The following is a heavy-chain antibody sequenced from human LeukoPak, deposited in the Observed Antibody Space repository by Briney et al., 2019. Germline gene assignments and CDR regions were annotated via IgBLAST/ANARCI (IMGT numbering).Heavy chain of an antibody. Sequence: SETLSLTCAVSGDSIKNSDYYWGWIRQHPGNGLEWIGSIYYNGITNYSPSLKSRVTISVDTSRNQFSLKLSSVTAADTAVYFCARLPGETWGLFDFWGQGILITVSS. J-gene: IGHJ4*02. D-gene: IGHD3-16*01. CDR3: ARLPGETWGLFDF. CDR1: GDSIKNSDYY. V-gene: IGHV4-39*01. CDR2: IYYNGIT.